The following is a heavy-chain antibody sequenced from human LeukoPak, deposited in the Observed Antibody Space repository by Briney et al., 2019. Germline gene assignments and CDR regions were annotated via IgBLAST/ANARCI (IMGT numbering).Heavy chain of an antibody. CDR3: ARVPVYEYYGMDV. D-gene: IGHD2/OR15-2a*01. CDR2: IYYSGGT. Sequence: SSETLSLTCTVSGGSISSYYWSWIRQPPGKGLEWIGYIYYSGGTNYNPSLKSRVTISVDTSKNQFSLKLSSVTAADTAVYYCARVPVYEYYGMDVWGQGTTVTVSS. CDR1: GGSISSYY. V-gene: IGHV4-59*01. J-gene: IGHJ6*02.